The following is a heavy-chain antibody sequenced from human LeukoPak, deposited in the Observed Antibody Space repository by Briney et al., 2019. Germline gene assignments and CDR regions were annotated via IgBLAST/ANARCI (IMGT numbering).Heavy chain of an antibody. D-gene: IGHD2-2*01. CDR3: AGAYGVVPAADTPPYYYYGMDV. V-gene: IGHV3-23*01. Sequence: GGSLRLSCAASGFIFSSYAMSWVRQAPGKGLEWVSAISGSGGTTYYADSVKGRFTISRDNSKNTLYLQMNSLRAEDTAVYYCAGAYGVVPAADTPPYYYYGMDVWGQGTTVTVSS. CDR1: GFIFSSYA. CDR2: ISGSGGTT. J-gene: IGHJ6*02.